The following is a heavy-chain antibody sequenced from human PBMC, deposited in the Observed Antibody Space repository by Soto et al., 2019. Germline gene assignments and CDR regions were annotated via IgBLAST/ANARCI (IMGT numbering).Heavy chain of an antibody. V-gene: IGHV4-59*01. Sequence: NPSETLSLTCTVSGGSISSYYWSWIRQPPGKGLEWIGYIYYSGSTNYSPSLKSRVTISVDTSKNQFSLKLSSVTAADTAVYYCARARGYSYGYYYYGMDVWGQGTTVTVSS. CDR3: ARARGYSYGYYYYGMDV. D-gene: IGHD5-18*01. J-gene: IGHJ6*02. CDR2: IYYSGST. CDR1: GGSISSYY.